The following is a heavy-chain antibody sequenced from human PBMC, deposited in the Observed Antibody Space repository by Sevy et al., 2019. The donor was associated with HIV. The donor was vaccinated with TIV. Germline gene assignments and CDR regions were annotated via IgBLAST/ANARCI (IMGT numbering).Heavy chain of an antibody. CDR3: AADFWSGYNHFDY. Sequence: GGSLRLSCAASGFTFSSNWMSWVRQAPGKGLEWVANIKQDGSEKYYVDSVRGRFTISRDNAKNSLYLEMNSLRAEDTAVYYCAADFWSGYNHFDYWGQGTLVTVSS. CDR1: GFTFSSNW. V-gene: IGHV3-7*01. CDR2: IKQDGSEK. D-gene: IGHD3-3*01. J-gene: IGHJ4*02.